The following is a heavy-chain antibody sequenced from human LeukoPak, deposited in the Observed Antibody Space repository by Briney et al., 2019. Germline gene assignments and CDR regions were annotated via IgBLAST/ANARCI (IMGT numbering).Heavy chain of an antibody. CDR1: GGSISSYY. V-gene: IGHV4-59*01. Sequence: SETLSLTCTVSGGSISSYYWSWIQQPPGKGLEWIGYIYYSGSTNYNPSLKSRVTISVDTSKNQFSLKLSSVTAADTAVYYCARENYYDSSGYYGIYYYYGMDVWGQGTTVTVSS. D-gene: IGHD3-22*01. CDR2: IYYSGST. J-gene: IGHJ6*02. CDR3: ARENYYDSSGYYGIYYYYGMDV.